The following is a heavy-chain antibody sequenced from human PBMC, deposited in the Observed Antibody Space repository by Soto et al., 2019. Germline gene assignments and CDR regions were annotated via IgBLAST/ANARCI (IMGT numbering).Heavy chain of an antibody. CDR2: ISGGGNDA. Sequence: GGALRLSCAASRFTFSSYAMSWVRQAPGKGLEWVSSISGGGNDAYYADSVKGRFTISRDNSQNTLYLQMSSLRADDTAVYYCARSLFLASPATAPFAYWGQGALVTVSS. V-gene: IGHV3-23*01. D-gene: IGHD1-26*01. CDR1: RFTFSSYA. J-gene: IGHJ4*02. CDR3: ARSLFLASPATAPFAY.